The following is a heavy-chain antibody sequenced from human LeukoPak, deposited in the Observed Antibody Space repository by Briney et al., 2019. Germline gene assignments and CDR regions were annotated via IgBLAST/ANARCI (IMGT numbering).Heavy chain of an antibody. J-gene: IGHJ6*02. CDR2: IYSGGST. CDR3: ARDRVAAAGTVYYYYGMDV. CDR1: GFTFSSYA. D-gene: IGHD6-13*01. Sequence: GGSLRLSCAASGFTFSSYAMSWVRQAPGKGLEWVSVIYSGGSTYYADSVKGRFTISRDNSKNTLYLQMNSLRAEDTAVYYCARDRVAAAGTVYYYYGMDVWGQGTTVTVSS. V-gene: IGHV3-66*01.